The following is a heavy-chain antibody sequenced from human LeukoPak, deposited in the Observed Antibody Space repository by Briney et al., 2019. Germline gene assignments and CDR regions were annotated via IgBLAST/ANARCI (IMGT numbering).Heavy chain of an antibody. Sequence: ASVKVSCKVSGYTLTELSMHWVRQAPGKGLEWMGGFDPEDGETIYAQKFQGRVTMTEDTSTDTVYMELSSPRSEDTAVYYCATAPGGSYPVFDYWGQGTLVTVSS. V-gene: IGHV1-24*01. J-gene: IGHJ4*02. CDR1: GYTLTELS. CDR2: FDPEDGET. CDR3: ATAPGGSYPVFDY. D-gene: IGHD1-26*01.